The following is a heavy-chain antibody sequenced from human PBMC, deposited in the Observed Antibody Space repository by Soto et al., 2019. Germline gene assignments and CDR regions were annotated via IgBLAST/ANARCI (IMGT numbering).Heavy chain of an antibody. CDR1: GGSISSSSYY. Sequence: SETLSLTCTVSGGSISSSSYYWGWIHQPPGKGLEWIGSIYYSGSTYYNPSLKSRVTISVDTSKNQFSLKLSSVTAADTAVYYCARHERSGDFDYWGQGTLVTVSS. CDR2: IYYSGST. V-gene: IGHV4-39*01. D-gene: IGHD3-10*01. J-gene: IGHJ4*02. CDR3: ARHERSGDFDY.